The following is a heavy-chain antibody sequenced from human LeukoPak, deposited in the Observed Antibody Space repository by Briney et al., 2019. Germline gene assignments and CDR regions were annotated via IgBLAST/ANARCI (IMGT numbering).Heavy chain of an antibody. J-gene: IGHJ4*02. V-gene: IGHV3-48*04. CDR2: TSSSSSSI. D-gene: IGHD3-16*01. CDR1: GFTFSSYT. CDR3: ARGNNGGFIDY. Sequence: GGSLRLSCAASGFTFSSYTMNWVRQGPGKGLEWGSYTSSSSSSIFSAASVKGRFTISRANAKNSLFLQMNSLRAEDTAVYYCARGNNGGFIDYWGQGALVTVSS.